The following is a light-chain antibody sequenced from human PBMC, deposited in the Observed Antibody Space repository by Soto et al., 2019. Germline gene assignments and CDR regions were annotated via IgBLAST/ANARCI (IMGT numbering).Light chain of an antibody. Sequence: QSVLTQPASVSASPGQSITISCTGTSSDVGGYDYVSWYQQHPGKAPKLMICEVTTRPSGVSSRFSGSKSGSTASLTISGLQAEDEADYYCSSYSITSTRIFGGGTKVTVL. CDR2: EVT. CDR3: SSYSITSTRI. CDR1: SSDVGGYDY. V-gene: IGLV2-14*01. J-gene: IGLJ2*01.